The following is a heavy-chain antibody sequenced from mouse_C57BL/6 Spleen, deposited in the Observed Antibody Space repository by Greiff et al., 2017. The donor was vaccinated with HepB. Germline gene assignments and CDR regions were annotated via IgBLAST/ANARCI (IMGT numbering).Heavy chain of an antibody. J-gene: IGHJ2*01. D-gene: IGHD3-1*01. CDR2: IDPSDSYT. Sequence: QVQLKQPGAELVKPGASVKLSCKASGYTFTSYWMQWVKQRPGQGLEWIGEIDPSDSYTNYNQKFKGKATLTVDTSSSTAYMQLSSLTSEDSAVYYCASLIGYFDYWGQGTTLTVSS. V-gene: IGHV1-50*01. CDR1: GYTFTSYW. CDR3: ASLIGYFDY.